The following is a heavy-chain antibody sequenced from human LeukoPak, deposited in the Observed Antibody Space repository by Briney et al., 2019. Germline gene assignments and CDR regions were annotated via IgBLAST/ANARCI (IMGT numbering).Heavy chain of an antibody. Sequence: PSETLSLTCTVSGGSISSYYWSWIRQPPGKGPEWIGYIYYSGSTNYNPSLKSRVTISVDTSKNQFSLKLSSVTAADTAVYYCARGIILVKGALDIWGQGTMVTVSS. D-gene: IGHD2-8*02. CDR3: ARGIILVKGALDI. CDR1: GGSISSYY. CDR2: IYYSGST. V-gene: IGHV4-59*01. J-gene: IGHJ3*02.